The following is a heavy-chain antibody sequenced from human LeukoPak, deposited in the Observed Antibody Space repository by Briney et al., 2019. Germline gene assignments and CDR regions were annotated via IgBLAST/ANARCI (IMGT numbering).Heavy chain of an antibody. CDR3: ARMLTTVTGLQYMDV. Sequence: GESLKISCKDSGNTCTSEWISCVRDMGVKVLELAALRYAADSDTRDGPSLQGQVTFSGDKSINTPYLHWSSLKASDTAMYYCARMLTTVTGLQYMDVWGEGPTVTVSS. V-gene: IGHV5-51*01. CDR2: RYAADSDT. D-gene: IGHD4-11*01. J-gene: IGHJ6*03. CDR1: GNTCTSEW.